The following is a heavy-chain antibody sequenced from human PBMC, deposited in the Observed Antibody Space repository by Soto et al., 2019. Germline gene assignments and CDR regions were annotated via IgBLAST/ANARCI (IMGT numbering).Heavy chain of an antibody. CDR2: IDDSGST. D-gene: IGHD3-10*01. Sequence: SETLSLTCTVFGGSIRSNSYYWAWIRQPPGKGLEWIGTIDDSGSTYDSSSLKSRVTISVETSRNQFSLKLSSVTAADTAVYFCARQPSITMVRGVIITSLMDVWGQGTTVTVS. CDR3: ARQPSITMVRGVIITSLMDV. V-gene: IGHV4-39*01. J-gene: IGHJ6*02. CDR1: GGSIRSNSYY.